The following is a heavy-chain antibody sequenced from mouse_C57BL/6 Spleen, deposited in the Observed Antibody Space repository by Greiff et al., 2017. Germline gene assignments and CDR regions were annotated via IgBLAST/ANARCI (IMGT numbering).Heavy chain of an antibody. CDR1: GYTFTSYW. Sequence: QVQLQQSGAELVRPGTSVKLSCKASGYTFTSYWMHWVKQRPGQGLEWIGVIDPSDSYTNYNQKVKGKDTSTADTSSSPSYMQLSSLTSEDSAVYYCASGGSYGYWRFAYWGQGTLVTVSA. J-gene: IGHJ3*01. D-gene: IGHD2-2*01. V-gene: IGHV1-59*01. CDR3: ASGGSYGYWRFAY. CDR2: IDPSDSYT.